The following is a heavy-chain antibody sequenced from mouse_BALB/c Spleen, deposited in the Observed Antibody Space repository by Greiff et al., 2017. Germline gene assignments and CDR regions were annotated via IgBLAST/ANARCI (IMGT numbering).Heavy chain of an antibody. V-gene: IGHV5-9-3*01. CDR3: ASLPDY. D-gene: IGHD2-10*01. CDR2: ISSGGSYT. Sequence: EVKLVESGGGLVKPGGSLKLSCAASGFTFSSYAMSWVRQTPEKRLECVATISSGGSYTYYPDSVKGRFTISRDNAKNTLYLQMSSLRSEDTAMYYCASLPDYWGQGTTLTVSS. CDR1: GFTFSSYA. J-gene: IGHJ2*01.